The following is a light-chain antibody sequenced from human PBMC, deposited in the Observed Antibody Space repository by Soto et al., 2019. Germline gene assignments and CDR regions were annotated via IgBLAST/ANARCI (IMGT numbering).Light chain of an antibody. J-gene: IGKJ1*01. Sequence: EVVLTQSPGTLSLSPGEGATLSCRASQIVRSTYLAWYQQKPGQAPRLLIYDASSRATDIPDRFSGSGSGTEFTLTISGLEPEDFAVYYCQHYGNSLWTFGQGTRVIFK. CDR3: QHYGNSLWT. CDR2: DAS. V-gene: IGKV3-20*01. CDR1: QIVRSTY.